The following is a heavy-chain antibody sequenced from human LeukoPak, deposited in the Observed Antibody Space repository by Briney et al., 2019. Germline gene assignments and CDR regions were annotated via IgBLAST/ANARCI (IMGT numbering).Heavy chain of an antibody. CDR2: ISSSSSYI. CDR1: GFTFSSYS. V-gene: IGHV3-21*01. CDR3: AREMLLWFGELSTIFDY. D-gene: IGHD3-10*01. J-gene: IGHJ4*02. Sequence: PGGSLRLSCAASGFTFSSYSMNWVRQAPGKGLEWVSSISSSSSYIYYADSVKGRFTISRDNAKNSLYLQMNSLRAEDTAVYYCAREMLLWFGELSTIFDYRGQGTLVTVSS.